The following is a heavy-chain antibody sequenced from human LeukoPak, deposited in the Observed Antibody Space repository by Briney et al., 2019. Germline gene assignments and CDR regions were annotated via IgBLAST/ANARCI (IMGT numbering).Heavy chain of an antibody. CDR1: GGSISSSNW. CDR3: ARSRRITMIVVVIPDAFDI. D-gene: IGHD3-22*01. CDR2: IYHSGST. J-gene: IGHJ3*02. V-gene: IGHV4-4*02. Sequence: SETLSLTCAVSGGSISSSNWWSWVRQPPGKGLEWIGEIYHSGSTNYNPSLKSRVTISVDTSKNQFSLKLSSVTAADTAVYYCARSRRITMIVVVIPDAFDIWGQGTMVTVSS.